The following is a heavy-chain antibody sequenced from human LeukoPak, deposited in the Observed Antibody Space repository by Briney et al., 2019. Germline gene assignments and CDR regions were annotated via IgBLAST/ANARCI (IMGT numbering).Heavy chain of an antibody. CDR2: ISSSSSTI. CDR3: AKGHCSGGSCYFRRGDYFDY. CDR1: GFTFSSYS. J-gene: IGHJ4*02. D-gene: IGHD2-15*01. Sequence: GGSLRLSCAASGFTFSSYSMNWVRQAPGKGLEWVSYISSSSSTIYYADSVKGRFTISRDNAKNSLYLQMNSLRAEDTAVYYCAKGHCSGGSCYFRRGDYFDYWGQGTLVAVSS. V-gene: IGHV3-48*01.